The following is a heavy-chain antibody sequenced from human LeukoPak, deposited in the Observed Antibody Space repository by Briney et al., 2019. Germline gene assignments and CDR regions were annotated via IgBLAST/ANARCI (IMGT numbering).Heavy chain of an antibody. CDR3: ARMGGNLSR. Sequence: GGSLRLSCVASGFTFSTSDMNWVRQAPGKGLDWVSYISRSGTNIYYAESVKGRFTISRDSAKKSLYLQMNSLGVEDTAVYYCARMGGNLSRWGQGTLVTVSS. J-gene: IGHJ4*02. V-gene: IGHV3-48*03. CDR1: GFTFSTSD. D-gene: IGHD1-26*01. CDR2: ISRSGTNI.